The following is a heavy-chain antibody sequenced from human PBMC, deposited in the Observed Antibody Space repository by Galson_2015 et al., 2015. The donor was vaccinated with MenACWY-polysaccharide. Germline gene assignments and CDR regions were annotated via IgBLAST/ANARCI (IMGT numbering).Heavy chain of an antibody. CDR3: AKGGSGYYYYYGMDV. CDR2: ISWNSGSI. Sequence: SLRLSCAASGFTFDDYAMHWVRQAPWKGLEWVSGISWNSGSIGYADSVKGRFTISRDNAKNSLYLQMNSLRAEDTALYYCAKGGSGYYYYYGMDVWGQGTTVTVSS. D-gene: IGHD2-15*01. J-gene: IGHJ6*02. CDR1: GFTFDDYA. V-gene: IGHV3-9*01.